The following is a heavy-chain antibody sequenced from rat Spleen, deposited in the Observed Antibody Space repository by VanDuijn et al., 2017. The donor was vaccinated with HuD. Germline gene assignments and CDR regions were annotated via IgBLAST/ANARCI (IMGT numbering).Heavy chain of an antibody. CDR2: IIYDGSST. CDR3: ARHGSGVFAY. Sequence: EVQLVESGGGLVQPGRSLKLSCAASGFTFSDYAMAWVRQAPKKGLEWVATIIYDGSSTYYRDSGKGRFTISRDNAKSTLYLQMDSLRSEDTATVYCARHGSGVFAYWGQGTLVTVSS. CDR1: GFTFSDYA. D-gene: IGHD4-3*01. J-gene: IGHJ3*01. V-gene: IGHV5-17*01.